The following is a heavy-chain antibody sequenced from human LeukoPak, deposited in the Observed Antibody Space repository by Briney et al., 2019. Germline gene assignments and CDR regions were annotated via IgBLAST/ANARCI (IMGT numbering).Heavy chain of an antibody. Sequence: PGGSLRLSCAASGFTFSSYGMHWVRQAPGKGLEWVAVISYDGSNKYYADSVKGRFTISRDNSKSTLYLRMNSLRAEDTAVYYCAKPKYSGSYFDYWGQGTLVTVSS. J-gene: IGHJ4*02. CDR3: AKPKYSGSYFDY. D-gene: IGHD1-26*01. CDR1: GFTFSSYG. CDR2: ISYDGSNK. V-gene: IGHV3-30*18.